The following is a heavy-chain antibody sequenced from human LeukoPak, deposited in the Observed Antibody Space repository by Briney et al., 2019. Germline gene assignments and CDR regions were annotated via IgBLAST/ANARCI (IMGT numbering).Heavy chain of an antibody. CDR2: ISGNGGST. CDR3: AREGRSHDAFDI. CDR1: GFTFSNHA. V-gene: IGHV3-64*01. J-gene: IGHJ3*02. Sequence: GGSLRLSCAASGFTFSNHAMQWVRQAPGKGLEYVSAISGNGGSTYYASSVKGRFTISRDDAKNSLYLQMNSLRAEDTAVYYCAREGRSHDAFDIWGQGTMVTVSS.